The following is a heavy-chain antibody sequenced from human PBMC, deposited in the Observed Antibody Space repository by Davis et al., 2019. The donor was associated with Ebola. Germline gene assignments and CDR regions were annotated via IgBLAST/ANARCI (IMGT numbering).Heavy chain of an antibody. V-gene: IGHV3-7*03. CDR1: GLTFSSHW. D-gene: IGHD6-19*01. Sequence: GESLKISCAASGLTFSSHWMTWVRQAPGKGLEWVVSIKEDGSAKHYVDSVQGRFTISRDNTKNSLYLQMNSLRAEDTAVYFCARGVAVGGFYFDYWGQGTLVTVSS. CDR2: IKEDGSAK. CDR3: ARGVAVGGFYFDY. J-gene: IGHJ4*02.